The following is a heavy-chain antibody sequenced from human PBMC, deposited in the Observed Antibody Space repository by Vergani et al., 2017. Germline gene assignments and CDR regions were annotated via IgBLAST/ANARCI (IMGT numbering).Heavy chain of an antibody. D-gene: IGHD1-26*01. CDR3: ATCPGGGSYFCY. J-gene: IGHJ4*02. V-gene: IGHV1-2*02. Sequence: QVQLVQSGAEVQKPGASVKVSCKASGYTFTGYYMHWVRQAPGQGLEWMGWINPNSGGTNYAQKFQGRVTMTRDTSISTAYMELSSRRSEDTALYYCATCPGGGSYFCYWGQGTLVTVSS. CDR1: GYTFTGYY. CDR2: INPNSGGT.